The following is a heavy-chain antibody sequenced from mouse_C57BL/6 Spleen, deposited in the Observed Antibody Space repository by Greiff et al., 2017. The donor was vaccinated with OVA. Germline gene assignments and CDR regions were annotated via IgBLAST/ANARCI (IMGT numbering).Heavy chain of an antibody. Sequence: EVQLQQSGPELVKPGASVKIPCKASGYTFTDYNMDWVKQSHGQSLEWIGDINPNNGGTIYNQKFKGKATLTVDTSSSPAYMELRSLPSEDTAVYYCARLGFPTTVVADWYFDVWGTGTTVTVSS. V-gene: IGHV1-18*01. J-gene: IGHJ1*03. CDR3: ARLGFPTTVVADWYFDV. CDR2: INPNNGGT. CDR1: GYTFTDYN. D-gene: IGHD1-1*01.